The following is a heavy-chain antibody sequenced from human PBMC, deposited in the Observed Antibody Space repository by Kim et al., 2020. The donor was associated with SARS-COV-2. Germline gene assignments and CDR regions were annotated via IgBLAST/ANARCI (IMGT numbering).Heavy chain of an antibody. V-gene: IGHV4-4*08. CDR3: ARGGITWSNYMDV. J-gene: IGHJ6*03. Sequence: NPSLRGRVIISLDTSKNQFSLKVNSVTATDAAVYYCARGGITWSNYMDVWGKGTTVTVSS. D-gene: IGHD6-13*01.